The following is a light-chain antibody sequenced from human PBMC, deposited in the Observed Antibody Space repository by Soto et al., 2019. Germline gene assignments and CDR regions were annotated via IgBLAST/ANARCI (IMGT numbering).Light chain of an antibody. CDR3: ATRDNSLSRWV. J-gene: IGLJ3*02. Sequence: QSALTQPPSASGTPGQRGTISCSGSSSNIGTNYVYWYKQLPGTAPKLLIYCNDQRPSGVPDRLSGSKSGTSASLAISGLRSEDEADYYCATRDNSLSRWVFGGGTKLTVL. V-gene: IGLV1-47*02. CDR2: CND. CDR1: SSNIGTNY.